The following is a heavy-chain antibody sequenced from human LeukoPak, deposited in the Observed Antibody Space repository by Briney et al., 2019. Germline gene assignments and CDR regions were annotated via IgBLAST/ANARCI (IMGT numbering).Heavy chain of an antibody. J-gene: IGHJ4*02. CDR3: ARDGGYPGSQH. Sequence: ASVKVSCKASGYTFTSYGISWVRQAPGQGLEWMGGIIPIFGTANYAQKFQGRVTITADESTSTAYMELSSLRSEDTAVYYCARDGGYPGSQHWGQGTLVTVSS. D-gene: IGHD5-12*01. V-gene: IGHV1-69*13. CDR1: GYTFTSYG. CDR2: IIPIFGTA.